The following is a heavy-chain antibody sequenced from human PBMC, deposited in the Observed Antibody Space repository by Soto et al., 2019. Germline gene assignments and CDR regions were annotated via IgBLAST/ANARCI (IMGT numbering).Heavy chain of an antibody. J-gene: IGHJ4*02. V-gene: IGHV4-30-2*06. CDR2: IYHSGST. CDR3: VSQRTSVLTQAYCDY. CDR1: GGTITSGRSS. Sequence: PSETLSLTCSVSGGTITSGRSSWNWIRQSPGKGLEWIAYIYHSGSTYYNPSLKSRVTISVDRSENQFSLKLTSVTAADTAVYYCVSQRTSVLTQAYCDYGGPGALVP. D-gene: IGHD2-8*01.